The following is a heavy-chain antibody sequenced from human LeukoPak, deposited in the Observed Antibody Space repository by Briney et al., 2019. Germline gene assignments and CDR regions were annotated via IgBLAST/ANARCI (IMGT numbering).Heavy chain of an antibody. D-gene: IGHD3-3*01. Sequence: ASVKVSCKASGYTFTGYYMHWVRQAPGQGLEWMGWINPNSGGTNYAQKFQGRVTMTSDTSISTAYMELSRLRSDDTAVYYCATLSPVLRFLEWPVDYWGQGTLVTVSS. CDR1: GYTFTGYY. CDR2: INPNSGGT. J-gene: IGHJ4*02. V-gene: IGHV1-2*02. CDR3: ATLSPVLRFLEWPVDY.